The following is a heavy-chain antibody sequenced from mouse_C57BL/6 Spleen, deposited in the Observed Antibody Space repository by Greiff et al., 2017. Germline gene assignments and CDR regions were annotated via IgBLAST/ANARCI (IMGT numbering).Heavy chain of an antibody. CDR1: GFTFSSYG. Sequence: EVQGVESGGDLVKPGGSLKLSCAASGFTFSSYGMSWVSQTPDKRLEWVATISSGGSYTHYPDSVKGRFTISRYNAKNTLYLQMSSLKSEDTAMYYCARHDYYAMDYWGQGTSVTVSS. V-gene: IGHV5-6*01. CDR2: ISSGGSYT. CDR3: ARHDYYAMDY. J-gene: IGHJ4*01.